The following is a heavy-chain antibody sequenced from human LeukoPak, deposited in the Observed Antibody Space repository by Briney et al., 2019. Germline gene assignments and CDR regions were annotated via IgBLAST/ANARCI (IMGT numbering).Heavy chain of an antibody. Sequence: SVKVSCKASGGTFSSYAISWVRQAPGQGLEWMGGIIPIFGTANYAQKFQGRVTITADESTSTAYMELSSLRPEDTAVYYCAREDYYDSSGPFDYWGQGTLVTVSS. V-gene: IGHV1-69*01. D-gene: IGHD3-22*01. CDR2: IIPIFGTA. J-gene: IGHJ4*02. CDR1: GGTFSSYA. CDR3: AREDYYDSSGPFDY.